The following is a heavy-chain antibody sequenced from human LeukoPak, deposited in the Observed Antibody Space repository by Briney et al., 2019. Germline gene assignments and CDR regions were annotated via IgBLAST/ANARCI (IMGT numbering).Heavy chain of an antibody. V-gene: IGHV4-34*01. CDR1: GGSFSGYF. Sequence: SETLSLTCAVYGGSFSGYFWSWIRQPPGKGLEWIGEINHSGSTNYNPSLKSRVTISVDTSKNQFSLKLSSVTAADTAVYYCARTPGSTNGSYFDYWGQGTLVTVSS. CDR3: ARTPGSTNGSYFDY. J-gene: IGHJ4*02. CDR2: INHSGST. D-gene: IGHD1-14*01.